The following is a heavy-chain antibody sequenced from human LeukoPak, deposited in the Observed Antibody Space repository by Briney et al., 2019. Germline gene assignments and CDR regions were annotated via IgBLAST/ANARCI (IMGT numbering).Heavy chain of an antibody. Sequence: PSETLSLTCTVSGGSISSGGYYWSWIRQHPGKGLEWIGYIYYSGSTYYNPSLKSRVTISVDTSKNQFSLKLSSVTAADTAVYHCARVPSSYPTPNWFDPWGQGTLVTVSS. J-gene: IGHJ5*02. V-gene: IGHV4-31*03. CDR1: GGSISSGGYY. CDR3: ARVPSSYPTPNWFDP. CDR2: IYYSGST.